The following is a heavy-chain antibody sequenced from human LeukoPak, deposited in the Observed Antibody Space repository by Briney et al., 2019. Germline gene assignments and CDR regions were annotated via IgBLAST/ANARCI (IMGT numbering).Heavy chain of an antibody. CDR1: GASISSHY. V-gene: IGHV4-59*11. J-gene: IGHJ5*02. CDR2: ISYSGIT. D-gene: IGHD2-15*01. Sequence: SEALSLTCTVSGASISSHYWSWIRQSPGKGLEWIGYISYSGITNYNPSLKSRVTISVDTSKNHFSLRLSSVTAADTAVYYCASRAHCSGGSCYGNWFDPWGQGTLVTVSS. CDR3: ASRAHCSGGSCYGNWFDP.